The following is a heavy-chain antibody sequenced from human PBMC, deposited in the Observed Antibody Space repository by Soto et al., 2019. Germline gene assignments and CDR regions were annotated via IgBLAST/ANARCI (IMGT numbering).Heavy chain of an antibody. CDR3: ARGGCTSTSCLDY. J-gene: IGHJ4*02. CDR2: INNDGSST. Sequence: GGSLRLSCAASGFTFSNNWMHWVRQAPGKGLVWASRINNDGSSTNYGDSVKGRFTISRDNAKNTLYLQMNSLRAEDTAVYYCARGGCTSTSCLDYWGQGTLVTVSS. D-gene: IGHD2-2*01. CDR1: GFTFSNNW. V-gene: IGHV3-74*01.